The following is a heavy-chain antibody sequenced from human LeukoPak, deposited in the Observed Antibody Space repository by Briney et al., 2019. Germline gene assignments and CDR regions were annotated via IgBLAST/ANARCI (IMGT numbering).Heavy chain of an antibody. CDR3: ATKRGSDDWFDP. CDR2: IKQDGSEK. D-gene: IGHD6-19*01. J-gene: IGHJ5*02. Sequence: GGSLRLSCAASGFTFSDYWMTWFRQSPGKGLEWVAIIKQDGSEKYYLDSVKGRFTISRDNAKNSLYLQMSSLRAEDTAVYYCATKRGSDDWFDPWGQGTLVTVSS. CDR1: GFTFSDYW. V-gene: IGHV3-7*01.